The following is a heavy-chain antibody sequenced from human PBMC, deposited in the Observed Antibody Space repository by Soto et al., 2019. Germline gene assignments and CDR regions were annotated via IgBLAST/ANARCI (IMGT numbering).Heavy chain of an antibody. CDR3: AIGCLYVGEADKALYN. J-gene: IGHJ4*02. D-gene: IGHD2-21*01. Sequence: SETLSLTCTVSGCSISSGGYYWSWILQDTGKGLEWIGYIYYGGNTYYTPSLKSRITISVDTSKNQFSLKFSSVTAADTAVYYCAIGCLYVGEADKALYNCGQGTLVTVSS. V-gene: IGHV4-31*03. CDR2: IYYGGNT. CDR1: GCSISSGGYY.